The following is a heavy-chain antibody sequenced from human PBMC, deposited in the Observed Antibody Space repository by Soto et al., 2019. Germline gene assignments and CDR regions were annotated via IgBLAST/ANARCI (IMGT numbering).Heavy chain of an antibody. CDR2: IYTGGGT. J-gene: IGHJ6*01. CDR3: AKRGKGRGPGDYYYGMDV. D-gene: IGHD3-16*01. V-gene: IGHV3-53*01. CDR1: GLTVSSNY. Sequence: SLGLSCAASGLTVSSNYMNWVLQAPGKGLEWVSLIYTGGGTYYADSVKGRFTVSRDNSKNTLYLQMNSLRAEDTAVYYCAKRGKGRGPGDYYYGMDVGRQGTSVPVSS.